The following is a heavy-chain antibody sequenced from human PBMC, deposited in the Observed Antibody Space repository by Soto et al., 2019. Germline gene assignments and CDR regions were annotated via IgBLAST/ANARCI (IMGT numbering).Heavy chain of an antibody. CDR3: THRHGSGWDLGVFAY. CDR1: GFSLSTSGVG. Sequence: QITLEESGPTLVKPTQTLTLTCTFSGFSLSTSGVGVGWIRQPPGKALEWLALIYWDDGKRYSPSLRSRLTAAKDTSKNQVVLTVTNMDPVDTATYYCTHRHGSGWDLGVFAYWGQGTLVTVSS. CDR2: IYWDDGK. D-gene: IGHD6-19*01. J-gene: IGHJ4*02. V-gene: IGHV2-5*02.